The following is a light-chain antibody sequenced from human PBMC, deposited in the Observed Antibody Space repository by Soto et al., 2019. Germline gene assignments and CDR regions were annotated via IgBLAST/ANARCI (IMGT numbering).Light chain of an antibody. V-gene: IGKV1-5*03. CDR3: QHYNPYSPWT. Sequence: DIQMTQSPSTLSASVGDRVTISCRASQSISSWLAWYQQKPGKAPKLLIYKASSLESGVPSRFSGSGSGTEFTLTISSLQPDDFATYYCQHYNPYSPWTFGQGTKVDIK. CDR2: KAS. CDR1: QSISSW. J-gene: IGKJ1*01.